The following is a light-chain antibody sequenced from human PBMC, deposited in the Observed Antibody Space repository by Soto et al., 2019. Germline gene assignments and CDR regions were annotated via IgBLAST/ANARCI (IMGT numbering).Light chain of an antibody. CDR3: GTWDSSLRGV. Sequence: SVLTQPPSVSAAPGQKVTISCSGSSSNIGNNYVSWYQQLPGTAPKLLIYDNNKRPSGIPDRFSGSKSGTSATLGITGLQTGDEADYYCGTWDSSLRGVFGTGTKLTVL. CDR1: SSNIGNNY. CDR2: DNN. V-gene: IGLV1-51*01. J-gene: IGLJ1*01.